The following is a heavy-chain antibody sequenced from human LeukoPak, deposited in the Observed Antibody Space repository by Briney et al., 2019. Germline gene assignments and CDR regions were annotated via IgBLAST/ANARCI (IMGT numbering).Heavy chain of an antibody. D-gene: IGHD6-13*01. CDR1: GFTFSSYW. V-gene: IGHV3-64*01. CDR2: ISSNGGST. CDR3: ARVDSSSWSLDY. Sequence: PGGPLRLSCAASGFTFSSYWMHWVRQAPGKGLEYVSAISSNGGSTYYANSVEGRFTISRDNSKNTLYLQMGSLRAEDMAVYYCARVDSSSWSLDYWGQGTLVTVSS. J-gene: IGHJ4*02.